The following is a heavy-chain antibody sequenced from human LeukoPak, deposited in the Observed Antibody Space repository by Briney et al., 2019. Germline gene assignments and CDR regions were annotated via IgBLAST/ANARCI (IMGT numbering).Heavy chain of an antibody. D-gene: IGHD4/OR15-4a*01. J-gene: IGHJ4*02. Sequence: SETLSLTCTVSGGSISGFYWSWIRQPPGKGLEWIGYIYYSGITDYSPSLRSRVTMSVDTSKNQFSLKVSSVTAADTAVYYCARMGAIAGASANPDHWDQGTLVTVSS. V-gene: IGHV4-59*01. CDR2: IYYSGIT. CDR3: ARMGAIAGASANPDH. CDR1: GGSISGFY.